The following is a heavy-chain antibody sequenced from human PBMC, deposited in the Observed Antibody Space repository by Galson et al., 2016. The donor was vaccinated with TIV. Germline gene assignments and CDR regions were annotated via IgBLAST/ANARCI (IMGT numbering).Heavy chain of an antibody. J-gene: IGHJ4*02. CDR1: GLALRKYG. Sequence: SLRLSCAASGLALRKYGLHWVRQAPGTGLEWVAFISYDGSDKYYVDSVKGRFTISRDNSRDTVYLQMKSLRPEDTALYYCAKDSITFCGGGACHKGGAYSWSQGTLVTGSS. CDR2: ISYDGSDK. V-gene: IGHV3-30*02. CDR3: AKDSITFCGGGACHKGGAYS. D-gene: IGHD2-21*01.